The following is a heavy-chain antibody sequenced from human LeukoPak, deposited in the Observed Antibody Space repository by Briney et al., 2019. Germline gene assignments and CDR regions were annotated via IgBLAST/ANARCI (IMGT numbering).Heavy chain of an antibody. CDR1: GGTFSSYA. CDR2: IIPIFGTA. J-gene: IGHJ6*04. CDR3: ARALGYCSSTSCYSYYYYYGMDV. V-gene: IGHV1-69*13. Sequence: SVKVSCKASGGTFSSYAISWVRQAPGQGLEWMGGIIPIFGTANYAQKFQGRVTITADESTSTAYMELSSLRSEDMAVYYCARALGYCSSTSCYSYYYYYGMDVWGKGTTVTVSS. D-gene: IGHD2-2*01.